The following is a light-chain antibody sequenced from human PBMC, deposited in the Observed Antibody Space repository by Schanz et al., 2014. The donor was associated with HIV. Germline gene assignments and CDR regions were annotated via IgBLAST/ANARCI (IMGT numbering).Light chain of an antibody. CDR2: GAS. J-gene: IGKJ1*01. V-gene: IGKV3-15*01. CDR3: QQYSNWPWT. CDR1: QTIRSN. Sequence: PGERATLSCRASQTIRSNYLAWYQQKPGQAPRLLISGASTRATGVPARFSGSGSGTEFTLTISSLQSEDFAVYFCQQYSNWPWTFGLGTRVEIK.